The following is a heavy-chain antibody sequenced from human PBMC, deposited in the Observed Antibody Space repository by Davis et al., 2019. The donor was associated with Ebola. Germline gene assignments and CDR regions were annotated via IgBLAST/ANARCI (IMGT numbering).Heavy chain of an antibody. CDR1: DGSISRYH. J-gene: IGHJ3*02. V-gene: IGHV4-59*01. CDR2: IYYSGIT. CDR3: AGETHWHQAWDTFDI. Sequence: PSETLSLTCTVSDGSISRYHWRRIRQPPGKGLEWIGYIYYSGITYYNPSLKSRFTISLDTSKNLFSLKLSSVTTADTAVYYCAGETHWHQAWDTFDIWGQGTMVIVSS. D-gene: IGHD1-1*01.